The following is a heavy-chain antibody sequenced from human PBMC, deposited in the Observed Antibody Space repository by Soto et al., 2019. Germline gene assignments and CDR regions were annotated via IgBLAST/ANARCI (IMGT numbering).Heavy chain of an antibody. D-gene: IGHD3-22*01. CDR1: GYTFTSYD. Sequence: QVQLVQSGAEVKKPGASVKVSCKASGYTFTSYDINWVRQATGQGLEWMGWMNPNSGNTGYAQKFQGRVTMTRNTSISTAYMELSSLRSEATAVYYCARGISSYDSSGYLYYYYYYGMDVWGQGTTVTVSS. V-gene: IGHV1-8*01. CDR3: ARGISSYDSSGYLYYYYYYGMDV. CDR2: MNPNSGNT. J-gene: IGHJ6*02.